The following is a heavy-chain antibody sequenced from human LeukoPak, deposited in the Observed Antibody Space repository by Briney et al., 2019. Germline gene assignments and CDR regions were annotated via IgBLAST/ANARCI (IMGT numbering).Heavy chain of an antibody. CDR2: IIHSGSA. CDR1: GGSFTNYY. J-gene: IGHJ4*02. D-gene: IGHD4-17*01. CDR3: ARDYGDFPAYYFDY. Sequence: SETLSLTCAVYGGSFTNYYWTWIRQPPGKGLEWIGEIIHSGSANYNPSLKSRVSISLDTSSNQFSLKLSSVTAADTAVYYCARDYGDFPAYYFDYWGQGTLVTVSS. V-gene: IGHV4-34*12.